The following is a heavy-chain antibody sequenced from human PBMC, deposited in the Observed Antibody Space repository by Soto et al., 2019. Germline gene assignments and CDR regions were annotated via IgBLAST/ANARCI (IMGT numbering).Heavy chain of an antibody. Sequence: QVQLVQSGAEVKKPGASVKVSCKASGYTFTSYGISWVPQAPGQGLEWMGWISAYNGNTNYAQMLQGIVTMTLDTSSSTAYMELRRLRSDDTAQYYCATAHRSSWYPPWGQGGLVTVSS. D-gene: IGHD6-13*01. CDR2: ISAYNGNT. J-gene: IGHJ5*02. CDR3: ATAHRSSWYPP. V-gene: IGHV1-18*01. CDR1: GYTFTSYG.